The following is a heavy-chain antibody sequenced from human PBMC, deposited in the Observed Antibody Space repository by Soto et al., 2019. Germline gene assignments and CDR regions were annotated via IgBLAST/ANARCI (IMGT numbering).Heavy chain of an antibody. J-gene: IGHJ4*02. CDR3: ARGGFYYDPFIDY. D-gene: IGHD3-22*01. Sequence: PSETLSLTCTVSGGSVSSGSYYWSWIRQPPGKGLEWIGYIYYSGSTNYNPSLKSRVTISVDTSKNQFSLKLSSVTAADTAVYYCARGGFYYDPFIDYWGQGTLVTVSS. V-gene: IGHV4-61*01. CDR2: IYYSGST. CDR1: GGSVSSGSYY.